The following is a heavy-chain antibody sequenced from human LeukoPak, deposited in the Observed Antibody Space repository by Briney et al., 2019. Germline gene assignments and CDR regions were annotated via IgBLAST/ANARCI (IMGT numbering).Heavy chain of an antibody. CDR1: GGSISSYY. J-gene: IGHJ4*02. CDR3: ARNRRPPFDFDY. Sequence: PSETLSLTCTVSGGSISSYYWSWIRQPPGKGLEFIGNVYHSGSTNYNPSLKSRVTISADMSKNQFSLRLSSLTAADTAVYYCARNRRPPFDFDYWGQGTLVTVSS. V-gene: IGHV4-59*08. D-gene: IGHD1-14*01. CDR2: VYHSGST.